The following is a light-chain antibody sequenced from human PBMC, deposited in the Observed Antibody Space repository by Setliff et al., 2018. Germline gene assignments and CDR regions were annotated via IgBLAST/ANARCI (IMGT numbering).Light chain of an antibody. J-gene: IGLJ1*01. CDR2: DVS. Sequence: DIGAYDYVAWYQQHPGKAPKLMIYDVSHRPSGVSHRFSASKSGNTASLTISGLQVEDEADYYCSSYSTRTSLDVFGTGTKVTVL. V-gene: IGLV2-14*03. CDR3: SSYSTRTSLDV. CDR1: DIGAYDY.